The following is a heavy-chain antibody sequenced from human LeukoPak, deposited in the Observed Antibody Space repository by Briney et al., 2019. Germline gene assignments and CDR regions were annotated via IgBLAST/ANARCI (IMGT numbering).Heavy chain of an antibody. CDR1: GFTVSSNY. J-gene: IGHJ4*02. CDR3: ARELTTGPFDY. Sequence: GGSLRLSCAASGFTVSSNYMSWVRQAPGKGLEWVSVIYGGGSTYYADSVKGRFTISRDNSKNTLYLQMNSLRAEDTAVYYCARELTTGPFDYWGQGTLVTVSS. CDR2: IYGGGST. D-gene: IGHD4-17*01. V-gene: IGHV3-66*01.